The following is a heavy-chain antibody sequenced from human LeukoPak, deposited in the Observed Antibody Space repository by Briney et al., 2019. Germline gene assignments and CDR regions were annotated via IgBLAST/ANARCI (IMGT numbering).Heavy chain of an antibody. D-gene: IGHD6-19*01. Sequence: PGRSLRLSCAASGFTFSSYSMNWVRQAPGKGLEWVSYISSSRSTRYYADSVKGRFTISRDNAKNSLYLQMNSLRAEDTAVYYCALSSGWPLDYWGQGTLVTVSS. CDR3: ALSSGWPLDY. V-gene: IGHV3-48*01. CDR2: ISSSRSTR. J-gene: IGHJ4*02. CDR1: GFTFSSYS.